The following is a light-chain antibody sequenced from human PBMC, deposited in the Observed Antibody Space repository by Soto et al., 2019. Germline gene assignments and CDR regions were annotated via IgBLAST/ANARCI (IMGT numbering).Light chain of an antibody. CDR1: SSDVGFYDY. V-gene: IGLV2-8*01. CDR2: EVS. CDR3: SSYVGNNNHHA. J-gene: IGLJ1*01. Sequence: QSVLTQPASLSGSPGQSITISCTGTSSDVGFYDYVSWYQQHPGKAPKLIIYEVSKRPSGVPDRFSGSKSGNSASLTVSGLXAEDEADYYCSSYVGNNNHHAFGTGTKVTVL.